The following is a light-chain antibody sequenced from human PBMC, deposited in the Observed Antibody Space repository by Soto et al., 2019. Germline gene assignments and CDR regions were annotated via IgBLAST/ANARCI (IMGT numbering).Light chain of an antibody. J-gene: IGLJ3*02. CDR3: SSYTGSSTLGEM. CDR2: EVN. Sequence: QSVLTQPASVSGSPGQSITISCTGTSRDVGGYNYVSWYQQHPGKAPKVMIYEVNNRPSGVSDRFSGSKSGNTASLTISGLHAEDEAVYFCSSYTGSSTLGEMFGGGTKLTVL. V-gene: IGLV2-14*01. CDR1: SRDVGGYNY.